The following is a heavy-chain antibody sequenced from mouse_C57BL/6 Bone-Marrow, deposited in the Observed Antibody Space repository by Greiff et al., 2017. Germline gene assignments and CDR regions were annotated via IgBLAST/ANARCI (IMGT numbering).Heavy chain of an antibody. CDR1: GYTFTSYW. D-gene: IGHD1-1*01. Sequence: VQLQQSGAELVKPGASVKLSCKASGYTFTSYWMQWVKQRPGQGLEWIGEIDPSDSYTNYNQKFKGKATLTVDTSSSTAYMQLSSLTSEDSAVYYCARVYYGSSYAMDYWGQGTSVTVSS. J-gene: IGHJ4*01. CDR3: ARVYYGSSYAMDY. V-gene: IGHV1-50*01. CDR2: IDPSDSYT.